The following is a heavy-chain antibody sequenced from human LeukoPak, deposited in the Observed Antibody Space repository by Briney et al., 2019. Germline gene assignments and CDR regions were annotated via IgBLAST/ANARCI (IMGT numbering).Heavy chain of an antibody. V-gene: IGHV3-30-3*01. D-gene: IGHD2-21*02. Sequence: GGSLRLSCAASGFTFSSYAMPWVRQAPGKRLEWVAVISYDGSNKYYADSVKGRFTISRDNSKNTLYLQMNSLRAEDTAVYYCARPLAYCGGDCFGDYYYYGMDVWGQGTTVTVSS. CDR2: ISYDGSNK. CDR3: ARPLAYCGGDCFGDYYYYGMDV. CDR1: GFTFSSYA. J-gene: IGHJ6*02.